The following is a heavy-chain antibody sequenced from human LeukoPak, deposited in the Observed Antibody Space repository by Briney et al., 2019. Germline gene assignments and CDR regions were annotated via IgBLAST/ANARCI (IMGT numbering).Heavy chain of an antibody. CDR1: GFTFSSYS. J-gene: IGHJ5*02. D-gene: IGHD3-10*01. V-gene: IGHV3-21*01. Sequence: PGGSLRLSCAASGFTFSSYSMNWVRQAPGKGLECVSSISSSSTYIYYADSVKGRFTISRDNAKNSLYLQMNSLRAEDTAVYYCARSFGELYGAWGQGTLVTVSS. CDR3: ARSFGELYGA. CDR2: ISSSSTYI.